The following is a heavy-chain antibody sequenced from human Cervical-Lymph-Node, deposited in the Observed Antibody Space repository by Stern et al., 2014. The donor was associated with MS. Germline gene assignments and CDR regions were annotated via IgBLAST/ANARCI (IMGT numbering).Heavy chain of an antibody. V-gene: IGHV1-69*02. CDR1: GGTFSSYT. D-gene: IGHD6-19*01. J-gene: IGHJ2*01. Sequence: QVQLVQSGAEVKKPGSSVKVSCKASGGTFSSYTISWVRQAPGQGLEWMGRIIPILGIANYAQKFQGRVTITADKSTSTAYMELSSLRSEDTAVYYCARLAAVAAHWYFDLWGRGTLVTVSS. CDR3: ARLAAVAAHWYFDL. CDR2: IIPILGIA.